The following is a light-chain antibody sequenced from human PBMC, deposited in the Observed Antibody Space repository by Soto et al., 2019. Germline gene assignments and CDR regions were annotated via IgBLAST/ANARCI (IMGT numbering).Light chain of an antibody. V-gene: IGLV2-14*01. Sequence: QSAVTQPASVSGSPGQSITISCTGTSSDVGGYSYVSWYQQHPGKAPKLIIYDVFSRPSGVSTRFSGSKSGNTASLTISGLQADDEADYYCSSYSSANTLGVFGGGTKLTVL. J-gene: IGLJ2*01. CDR3: SSYSSANTLGV. CDR1: SSDVGGYSY. CDR2: DVF.